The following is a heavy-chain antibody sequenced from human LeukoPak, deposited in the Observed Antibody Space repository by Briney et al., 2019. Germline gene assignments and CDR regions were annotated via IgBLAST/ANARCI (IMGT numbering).Heavy chain of an antibody. CDR2: IKGKPDGGAI. V-gene: IGHV3-15*01. CDR3: TTDPRY. CDR1: GLGRSFKETW. J-gene: IGHJ4*02. Sequence: GGSLRISCSASGLGRSFKETWMSWVRRAPGTGLEWIGRIKGKPDGGAIDYIAPVRGRFSISRDDSKNLVFLQMDSLKIEDTAVYYCTTDPRYWGQGTMVTVSS.